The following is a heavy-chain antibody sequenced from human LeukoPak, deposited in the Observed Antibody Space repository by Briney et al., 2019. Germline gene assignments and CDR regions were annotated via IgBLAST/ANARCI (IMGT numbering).Heavy chain of an antibody. CDR2: INPSGGTT. D-gene: IGHD2-2*01. Sequence: PGGSLRLSCAASGFTFSSCTMGWVRQPPGKGLEWVSDINPSGGTTYYADSVKGRLTISRDNSKDTLYLQMNSLRAEDTAVYYCAKALRASSYDYWGQGTLVTVSS. V-gene: IGHV3-23*01. CDR1: GFTFSSCT. CDR3: AKALRASSYDY. J-gene: IGHJ4*02.